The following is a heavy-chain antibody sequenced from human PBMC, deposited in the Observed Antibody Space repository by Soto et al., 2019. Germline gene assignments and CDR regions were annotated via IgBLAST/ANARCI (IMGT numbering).Heavy chain of an antibody. D-gene: IGHD3-10*01. Sequence: ETLSLTWTLVGGSVSNDNYDWSWIRQPRGKGLEWIGYVYYDGSTSYNPSLKSRLTTSVDTSKNQFSLRLTSVTAADSALYYCARANNMIRGVIAYYFEFWGQGTLVTVSA. J-gene: IGHJ4*02. CDR3: ARANNMIRGVIAYYFEF. CDR1: GGSVSNDNYD. V-gene: IGHV4-61*01. CDR2: VYYDGST.